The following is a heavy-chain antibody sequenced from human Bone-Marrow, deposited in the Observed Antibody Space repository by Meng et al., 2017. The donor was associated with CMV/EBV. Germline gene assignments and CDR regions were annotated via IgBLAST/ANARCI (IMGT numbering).Heavy chain of an antibody. V-gene: IGHV4-34*01. D-gene: IGHD1-14*01. CDR1: GGSFSGYY. J-gene: IGHJ4*02. Sequence: SETLSLTCAVYGGSFSGYYWSWIRQPPGKGLEWDGEINHSGSTYYNPTLKSRVTISVDTSKNQYSLKLSSVTAADTAVYYCARVRHYPSLRIDYWGQGTLVTVSS. CDR3: ARVRHYPSLRIDY. CDR2: INHSGST.